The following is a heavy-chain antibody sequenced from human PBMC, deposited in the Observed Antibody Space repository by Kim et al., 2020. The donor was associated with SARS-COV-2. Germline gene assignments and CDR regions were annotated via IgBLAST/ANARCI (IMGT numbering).Heavy chain of an antibody. CDR1: GYSFTSYW. CDR2: IDPSDSYT. Sequence: GESLKISCKGSGYSFTSYWINWVRQMRGKGLEWMGRIDPSDSYTNYSPSFQGHVTISADKSISTAYLQWNSLKASDTAMYYCANTPGIAAAGLSNWFDPWGQGTLVTVSS. CDR3: ANTPGIAAAGLSNWFDP. D-gene: IGHD6-13*01. J-gene: IGHJ5*02. V-gene: IGHV5-10-1*01.